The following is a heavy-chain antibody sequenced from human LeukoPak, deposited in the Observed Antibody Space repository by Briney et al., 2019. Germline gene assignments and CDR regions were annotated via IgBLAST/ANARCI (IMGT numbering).Heavy chain of an antibody. J-gene: IGHJ6*03. CDR1: GGSISSSSYY. D-gene: IGHD3-22*01. V-gene: IGHV4-39*01. Sequence: PSETLSLTCTVSGGSISSSSYYWGWIRQPPGTGLEWIGSIYYSGSTYYNPSLKSRVTISVDTSKNQFSLKLSSVTAADTAVYYCARRNYYDSSGRNDYMDVWGKGTTVTISS. CDR2: IYYSGST. CDR3: ARRNYYDSSGRNDYMDV.